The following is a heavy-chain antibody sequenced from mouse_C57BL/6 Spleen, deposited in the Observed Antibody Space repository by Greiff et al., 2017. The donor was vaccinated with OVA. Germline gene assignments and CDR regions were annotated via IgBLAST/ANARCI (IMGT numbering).Heavy chain of an antibody. CDR3: ARYDPYAMDY. D-gene: IGHD2-3*01. CDR1: GYTFTSYW. CDR2: INPGNGGT. Sequence: VQLQQPGTELVKPGASVKLSCKASGYTFTSYWMHWVKQRPGQGLEWIGNINPGNGGTRYHEQFKSQVTLTVDKSSSTAYMQRSSRTSEDSAVYYCARYDPYAMDYWGQGTSVTVSS. J-gene: IGHJ4*01. V-gene: IGHV1-53*01.